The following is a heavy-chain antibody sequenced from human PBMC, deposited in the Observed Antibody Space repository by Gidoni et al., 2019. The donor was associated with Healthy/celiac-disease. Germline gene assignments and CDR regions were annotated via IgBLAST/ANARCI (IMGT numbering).Heavy chain of an antibody. CDR3: ARHTAYYRWDY. D-gene: IGHD1-26*01. CDR2: IYYSGST. V-gene: IGHV4-39*01. CDR1: GGSISSSSYY. Sequence: QLQLQESGPGLVKPSETLSLTCTVSGGSISSSSYYWGWIRPPPGKGLEWIGSIYYSGSTYYNPSLKRRVTISVDTSKNQFSLKLSSVTAADTAVYYCARHTAYYRWDYWGQGTLVTASS. J-gene: IGHJ4*02.